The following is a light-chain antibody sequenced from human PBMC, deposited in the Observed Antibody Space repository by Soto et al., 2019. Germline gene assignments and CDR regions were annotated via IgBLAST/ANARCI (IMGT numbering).Light chain of an antibody. CDR1: SSDVGGFHS. CDR2: DVT. J-gene: IGLJ1*01. V-gene: IGLV2-11*01. CDR3: FSFTTTSTHV. Sequence: QSALTQPRSVSGSPGQSVTISCTGASSDVGGFHSVSWYQQRPGEVPKLMIFDVTNRPSGVPDRFSGSKSGNTASLTISGLHPEDEAEYFCFSFTTTSTHVFGTGTKVTVL.